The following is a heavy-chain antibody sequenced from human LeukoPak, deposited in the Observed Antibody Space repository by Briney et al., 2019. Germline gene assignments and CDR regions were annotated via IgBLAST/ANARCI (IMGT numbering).Heavy chain of an antibody. J-gene: IGHJ2*01. CDR1: GFTFSSYA. D-gene: IGHD1-1*01. CDR2: ISYDGSNK. V-gene: IGHV3-30-3*01. CDR3: AREALDWYFDL. Sequence: GGSLRLSCAASGFTFSSYAMHWVRQAPGKGLEWVAVISYDGSNKYYADSVKGRFTISRDNSKNTLYLQMNSLRAEDTAVYYCAREALDWYFDLWGRGTLVTVSS.